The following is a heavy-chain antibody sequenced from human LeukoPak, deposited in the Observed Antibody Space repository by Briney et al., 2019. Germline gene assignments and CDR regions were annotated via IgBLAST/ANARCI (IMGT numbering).Heavy chain of an antibody. CDR1: GFTVSSNY. CDR2: IYSGGST. Sequence: GGSLRVSCAASGFTVSSNYMSWVRQAPGKGLEWVSVIYSGGSTYYADSVKGRFTISRDNSKNTLYLQMNSLRAEDTAVYYCARETYYYDSSGYYYGRGFDIWSQGTMVTVSS. J-gene: IGHJ3*02. D-gene: IGHD3-22*01. CDR3: ARETYYYDSSGYYYGRGFDI. V-gene: IGHV3-66*01.